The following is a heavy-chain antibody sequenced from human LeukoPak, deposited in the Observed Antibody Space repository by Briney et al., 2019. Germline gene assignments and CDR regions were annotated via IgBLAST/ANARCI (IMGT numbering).Heavy chain of an antibody. Sequence: SETLSLTCTVSGGSISSGSYYWSWIRQPAGKGLEWIGRIYTSGSTNYNPSLKSRVTISVDTSKNQFSLKLSSVTAADTAVYYCAREETYYDFWSGYRYLQNWFYPWGQGTLVTVSS. CDR3: AREETYYDFWSGYRYLQNWFYP. CDR1: GGSISSGSYY. V-gene: IGHV4-61*02. D-gene: IGHD3-3*01. CDR2: IYTSGST. J-gene: IGHJ5*02.